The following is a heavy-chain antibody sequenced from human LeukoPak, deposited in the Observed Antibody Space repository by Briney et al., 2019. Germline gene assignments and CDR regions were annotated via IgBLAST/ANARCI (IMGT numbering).Heavy chain of an antibody. CDR3: ARGRGCSGGSCDSGHLDAFDI. CDR2: SIPILGIP. J-gene: IGHJ3*02. Sequence: SVKVSCKASGGTFSSYTISWVGQAPGQGLAWMGRSIPILGIPNYAQKFQGRVTITADKSTSTAYMELSSLRSEDTAVYYCARGRGCSGGSCDSGHLDAFDIWGQGTMVIVSS. D-gene: IGHD2-15*01. CDR1: GGTFSSYT. V-gene: IGHV1-69*02.